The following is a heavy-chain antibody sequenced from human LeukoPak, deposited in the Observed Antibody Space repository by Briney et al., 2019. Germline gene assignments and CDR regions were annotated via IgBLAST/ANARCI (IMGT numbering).Heavy chain of an antibody. V-gene: IGHV3-21*01. D-gene: IGHD7-27*01. CDR3: ATPWGRRY. CDR1: GFTFSSDS. J-gene: IGHJ4*02. Sequence: PGGSLRLSCAASGFTFSSDSMNSGREAPGTGLEWVSSISSSSRYLYYAASVKGRFTISRDNAKKSLYLQMNSLRAEDTAVYCCATPWGRRYRGQGTLVTVSS. CDR2: ISSSSRYL.